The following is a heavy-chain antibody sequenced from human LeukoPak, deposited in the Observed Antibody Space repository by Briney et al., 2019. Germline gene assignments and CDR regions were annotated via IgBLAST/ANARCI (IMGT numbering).Heavy chain of an antibody. CDR1: GFTFSNSA. V-gene: IGHV3-30*02. J-gene: IGHJ4*02. CDR2: IAHHGNNK. CDR3: VKDGSWSCTD. D-gene: IGHD2-8*02. Sequence: GGSLRLSCAASGFTFSNSAMHWVRQGPGKGLEWVSYIAHHGNNKYYADSVKGRFTISRDNSKRTLYLQMNSLRGDDTAVYYRVKDGSWSCTDWGQGTLVTVSS.